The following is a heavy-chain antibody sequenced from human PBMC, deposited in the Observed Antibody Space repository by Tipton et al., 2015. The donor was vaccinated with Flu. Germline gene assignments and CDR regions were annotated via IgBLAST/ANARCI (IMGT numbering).Heavy chain of an antibody. Sequence: QVQLVQSGAEVKKPGASVKVSCKASGYTLTSYGISWVRQAPGQGLEWMGWISAYNGNTNYAQKLQGRVTMTTDTSTSTAYMELRSLRSDDTAVYYCARERTYYYDSSGYMTKYYFDYWGQGTLVTVSS. V-gene: IGHV1-18*01. J-gene: IGHJ4*02. CDR1: GYTLTSYG. CDR2: ISAYNGNT. CDR3: ARERTYYYDSSGYMTKYYFDY. D-gene: IGHD3-22*01.